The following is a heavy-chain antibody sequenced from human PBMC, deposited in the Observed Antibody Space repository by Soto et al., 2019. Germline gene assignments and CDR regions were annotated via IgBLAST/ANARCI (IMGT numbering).Heavy chain of an antibody. V-gene: IGHV4-34*01. D-gene: IGHD3-22*01. CDR3: ASRYYDSSGFRFDY. CDR2: INHSGST. J-gene: IGHJ4*02. CDR1: GGSFSGYY. Sequence: PSETLTLTCAVDGGSFSGYYWGWIRQPPGKGLEWIGEINHSGSTNYNPSLKSRVTISVDTSKNQFSLKLSSVTAADTAVFHCASRYYDSSGFRFDYWGQGTLVTVS.